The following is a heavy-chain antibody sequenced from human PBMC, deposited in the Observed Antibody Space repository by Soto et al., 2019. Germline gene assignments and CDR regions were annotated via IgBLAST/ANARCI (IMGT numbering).Heavy chain of an antibody. Sequence: QVQLQESGPGLVKPSQTLSLTCTVSGGSISSGGYYWNWIRQHPGKGLEWIGYIYYSGSTYYNPSLKSRVTIAVDTSKNQFSLKLSSVTAADTAVYYCARVEYSGYDRTIDYWGQGTLVTVSS. CDR2: IYYSGST. CDR1: GGSISSGGYY. D-gene: IGHD5-12*01. CDR3: ARVEYSGYDRTIDY. J-gene: IGHJ4*02. V-gene: IGHV4-31*03.